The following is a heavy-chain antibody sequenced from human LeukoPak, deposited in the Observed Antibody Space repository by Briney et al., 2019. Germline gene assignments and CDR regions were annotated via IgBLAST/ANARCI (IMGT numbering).Heavy chain of an antibody. J-gene: IGHJ3*02. Sequence: AGGSLRLSCAASAFTFRSYGMHWVRQAPGKGLEWVAFIRYHGSDKYYADSVKDRFTISRDNSKNTLYLQMNSLRAEDTAVYYCAKWDPVDTAGFDIWGQGTMVTVSS. D-gene: IGHD5-18*01. CDR1: AFTFRSYG. CDR3: AKWDPVDTAGFDI. V-gene: IGHV3-30*02. CDR2: IRYHGSDK.